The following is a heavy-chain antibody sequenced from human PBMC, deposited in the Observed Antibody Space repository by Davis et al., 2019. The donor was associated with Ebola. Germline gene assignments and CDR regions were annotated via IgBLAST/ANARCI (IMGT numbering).Heavy chain of an antibody. CDR2: IYYSGST. V-gene: IGHV4-30-4*01. D-gene: IGHD3-10*01. CDR1: GGSISSGDYY. Sequence: LRLSCTVSGGSISSGDYYWSWLRQPPGKGLEWIGYIYYSGSTYYNLSLQNRVTISVDTSKNQFSLELSSVTAADTAVYYCARVHYYGSKSVDFWGQGTLVTVSS. CDR3: ARVHYYGSKSVDF. J-gene: IGHJ4*02.